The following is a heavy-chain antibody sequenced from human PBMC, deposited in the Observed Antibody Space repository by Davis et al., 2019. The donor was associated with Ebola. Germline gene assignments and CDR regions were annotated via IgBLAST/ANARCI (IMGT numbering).Heavy chain of an antibody. J-gene: IGHJ6*04. D-gene: IGHD3-3*01. CDR2: ISGSGCST. V-gene: IGHV3-23*01. CDR3: ARSGLSFGVVKYHYGMDV. CDR1: GFTFSSYA. Sequence: GGSLSLSCAASGFTFSSYAMSWVRQAPRKGLEWVSAISGSGCSTYYADTVKGRFTVSRDNSKKTMYLQMNSLRAEDTAVYYCARSGLSFGVVKYHYGMDVWGKGTTVTVSS.